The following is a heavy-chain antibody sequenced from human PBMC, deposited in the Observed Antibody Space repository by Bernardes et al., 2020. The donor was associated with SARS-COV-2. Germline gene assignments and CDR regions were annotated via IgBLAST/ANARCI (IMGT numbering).Heavy chain of an antibody. CDR1: GFTFSSYW. J-gene: IGHJ6*03. V-gene: IGHV3-74*01. CDR3: ARGDSGYYYYMDV. D-gene: IGHD2-21*02. CDR2: INSDGSST. Sequence: GSLRLSCAASGFTFSSYWMHWVRQAPGKGLVWVSRINSDGSSTSYADSVKGRFTISRDNAKNTLYLQMNSLRAEDTAVYYCARGDSGYYYYMDVWGKGTTVTVSS.